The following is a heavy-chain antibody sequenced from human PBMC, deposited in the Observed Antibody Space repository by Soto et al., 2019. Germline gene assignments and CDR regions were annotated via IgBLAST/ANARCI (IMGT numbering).Heavy chain of an antibody. Sequence: GEPLKISCXGSGYSFTSYWIGWVRQMPGKGLERMGIIYPGDSDTRYSPSFQGQVTISADKSITTTYLQWSSLKASDTAIYYCARLFDTSGWYDYWGQGTLVTVSS. D-gene: IGHD6-19*01. CDR1: GYSFTSYW. V-gene: IGHV5-51*01. CDR2: IYPGDSDT. CDR3: ARLFDTSGWYDY. J-gene: IGHJ4*02.